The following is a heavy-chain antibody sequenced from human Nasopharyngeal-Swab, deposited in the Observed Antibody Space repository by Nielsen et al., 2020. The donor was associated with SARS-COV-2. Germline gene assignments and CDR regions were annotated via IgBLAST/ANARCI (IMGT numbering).Heavy chain of an antibody. Sequence: VRQAPGKGLEWVAFIAHDASNEYSGDSVKGRFSISRDSSKNTLYLQMDSLRGEDTAVYYCARDAPAHYGAFYWGRGTLVPSPQ. V-gene: IGHV3-30*03. CDR3: ARDAPAHYGAFY. CDR2: IAHDASNE. J-gene: IGHJ4*02. D-gene: IGHD4-17*01.